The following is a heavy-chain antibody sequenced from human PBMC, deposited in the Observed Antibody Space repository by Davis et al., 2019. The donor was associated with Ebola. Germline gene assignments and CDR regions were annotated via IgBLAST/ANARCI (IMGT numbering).Heavy chain of an antibody. CDR3: ARRGPYSSSWY. Sequence: PGGSLRLSCKGSGYTFTSYWIGWVRQTPGKGLEWMGIIYPADADTNYRPSFQGQVTISADKSISTAYLQWSSLKASDTAMYYCARRGPYSSSWYWGQGTLVTVSS. D-gene: IGHD6-13*01. CDR1: GYTFTSYW. J-gene: IGHJ4*02. V-gene: IGHV5-51*01. CDR2: IYPADADT.